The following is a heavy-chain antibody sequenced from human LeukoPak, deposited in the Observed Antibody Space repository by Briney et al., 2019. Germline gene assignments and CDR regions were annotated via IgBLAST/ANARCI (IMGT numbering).Heavy chain of an antibody. J-gene: IGHJ4*02. CDR1: GYSISSGYY. D-gene: IGHD3-16*01. CDR2: IYHSEST. Sequence: PSEPLSLTCTVSGYSISSGYYWGWIRQPPGKGLEWIGSIYHSESTYYNPSLKSRVTISVDTSKNQFSLKLSSVTAADTAVYYCARDSAKLGYFDYWGQGTLVTVSS. CDR3: ARDSAKLGYFDY. V-gene: IGHV4-38-2*02.